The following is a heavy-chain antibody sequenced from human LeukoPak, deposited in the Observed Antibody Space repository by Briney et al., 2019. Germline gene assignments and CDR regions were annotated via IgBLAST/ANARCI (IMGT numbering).Heavy chain of an antibody. Sequence: SETLSLTCAVYGGSFSGYYWSWIRQPPGKGLEWIGEINHSGSTNYNPSLKSRVTISVDTSKNQFSLKLSSVTAADTAVYYCAKAEYCSSTSCYVFDYWGQGTLVTVSS. V-gene: IGHV4-34*01. CDR3: AKAEYCSSTSCYVFDY. CDR1: GGSFSGYY. D-gene: IGHD2-2*01. J-gene: IGHJ4*02. CDR2: INHSGST.